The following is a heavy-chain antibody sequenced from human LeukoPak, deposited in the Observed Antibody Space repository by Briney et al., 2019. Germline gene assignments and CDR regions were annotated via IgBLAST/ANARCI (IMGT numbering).Heavy chain of an antibody. CDR3: ARGDYCSSTSCYPDWFDP. CDR1: GGSISSGSYY. V-gene: IGHV4-61*02. D-gene: IGHD2-2*01. J-gene: IGHJ5*02. Sequence: SETLSLTCTVSGGSISSGSYYWSWIRQPAGKGLEWIGRIYTSGSTNYNPSLKSRVTISVDTSKNQFSLKLSSVTAADTAVYYCARGDYCSSTSCYPDWFDPWGQGTLVTVSS. CDR2: IYTSGST.